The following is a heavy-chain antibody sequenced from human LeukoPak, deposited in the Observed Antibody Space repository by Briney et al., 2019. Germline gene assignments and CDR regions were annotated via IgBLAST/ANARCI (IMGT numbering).Heavy chain of an antibody. Sequence: KPSETLSLTCAVYGGSFSGYYWSWLRQPPGKGLEWLGEINHSGSTNYNPSLKSRVTISVDTSKNQFSLKLSSVTAADTAVYYCARIPRGLLWFGERWFDPWGQGTLVTVSS. CDR2: INHSGST. CDR3: ARIPRGLLWFGERWFDP. J-gene: IGHJ5*02. D-gene: IGHD3-10*01. CDR1: GGSFSGYY. V-gene: IGHV4-34*01.